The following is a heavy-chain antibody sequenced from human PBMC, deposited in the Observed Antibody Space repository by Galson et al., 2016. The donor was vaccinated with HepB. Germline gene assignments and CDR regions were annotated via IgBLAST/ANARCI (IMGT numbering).Heavy chain of an antibody. D-gene: IGHD5-24*01. Sequence: SETLSLTCSVSHSSVRNGKFWGWVRQPPGKGLEWIGNVYHGGNTYYNPSLRSRVTISVETSKNQFSLKLTSVTAADTAVYFCARVRGRDANNWDEAYFDYWGQGTLVTVSS. CDR3: ARVRGRDANNWDEAYFDY. J-gene: IGHJ4*02. CDR2: VYHGGNT. CDR1: HSSVRNGKF. V-gene: IGHV4-38-2*02.